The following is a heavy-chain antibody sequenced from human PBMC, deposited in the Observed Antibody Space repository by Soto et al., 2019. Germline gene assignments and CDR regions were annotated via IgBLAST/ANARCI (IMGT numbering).Heavy chain of an antibody. Sequence: SETLSLTCTVSGDSISSGSYYWGWIRQPPGKGLEWIGSMYYSGSTYYNPSLKSRVAMSVDTSKRQFSLKLTSVTAADTAVYYCARYDVYRAYFDYWGRGTLVTVSS. CDR1: GDSISSGSYY. CDR2: MYYSGST. V-gene: IGHV4-39*01. D-gene: IGHD5-12*01. CDR3: ARYDVYRAYFDY. J-gene: IGHJ4*02.